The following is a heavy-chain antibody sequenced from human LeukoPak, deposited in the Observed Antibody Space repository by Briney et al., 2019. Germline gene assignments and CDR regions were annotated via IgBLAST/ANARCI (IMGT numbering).Heavy chain of an antibody. CDR3: VSRGTSGWPAPYYFDY. Sequence: GGSLRLSCAASGFTFSTYAMSWVRQAPGKGLEWVSGVSGGGGSTHYADSVKGRFTISRDNSKDTLYLQMNSLRADDTAVYYCVSRGTSGWPAPYYFDYWGQGTLVTVSS. J-gene: IGHJ4*02. D-gene: IGHD6-19*01. CDR2: VSGGGGST. CDR1: GFTFSTYA. V-gene: IGHV3-23*01.